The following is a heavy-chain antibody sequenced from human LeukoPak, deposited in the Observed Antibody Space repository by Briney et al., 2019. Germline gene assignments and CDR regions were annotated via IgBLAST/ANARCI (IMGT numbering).Heavy chain of an antibody. J-gene: IGHJ4*02. D-gene: IGHD1-26*01. CDR2: IRYDGSNK. CDR1: GFTFSSYG. Sequence: GGSLRLSCAASGFTFSSYGMHWVRQAPGKGLEWVAFIRYDGSNKYYADSVKGRFTISRDNAKNSLYLQMNSLRAEDTAVYYCARDPPSGTYFCDYWGQGTLVTVSS. V-gene: IGHV3-30*02. CDR3: ARDPPSGTYFCDY.